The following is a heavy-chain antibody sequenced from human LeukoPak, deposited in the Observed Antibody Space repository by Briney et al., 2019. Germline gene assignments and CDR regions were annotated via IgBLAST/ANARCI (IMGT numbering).Heavy chain of an antibody. V-gene: IGHV1-18*01. CDR2: ISAYNGNT. CDR1: GYTFTSYG. CDR3: ARAGYSYGTYYFDY. J-gene: IGHJ4*02. Sequence: ASVKVSCKASGYTFTSYGISWVRQAPGQGLEWMGWISAYNGNTNYAQKLQGRVTMPTDTSTSTAYMELRSLRSDDTAVYYCARAGYSYGTYYFDYWGQGTLVTVSS. D-gene: IGHD5-18*01.